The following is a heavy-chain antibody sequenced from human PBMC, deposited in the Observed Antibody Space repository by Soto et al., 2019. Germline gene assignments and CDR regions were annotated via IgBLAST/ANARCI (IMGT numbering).Heavy chain of an antibody. CDR2: IIPIFDTT. J-gene: IGHJ4*02. D-gene: IGHD3-22*01. CDR3: ARSLLGDDYESDGLDN. V-gene: IGHV1-69*08. CDR1: GGPYSKYS. Sequence: QVQLVQSGTEVKKPGSSVTGSCKASGGPYSKYSISWVRQAPGQGLEWVGRIIPIFDTTNYAQKFQGRATITADKSTSPGYMDLRSLRSEDTAVYYCARSLLGDDYESDGLDNWGQGTLVTVSS.